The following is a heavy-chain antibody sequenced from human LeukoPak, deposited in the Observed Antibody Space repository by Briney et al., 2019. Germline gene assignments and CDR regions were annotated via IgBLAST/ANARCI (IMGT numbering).Heavy chain of an antibody. CDR2: IFPADSNT. CDR3: ARHRATGTWSDFDY. J-gene: IGHJ4*02. Sequence: GESLKISCKGSGYSFPTYWIGWVRQKPGRGLEWLGVIFPADSNTAYNSSFRGQVTISVDKSIDTAYLQWGSLKASDSAIYYCARHRATGTWSDFDYWGQGTVVTVSS. V-gene: IGHV5-51*01. CDR1: GYSFPTYW. D-gene: IGHD1-14*01.